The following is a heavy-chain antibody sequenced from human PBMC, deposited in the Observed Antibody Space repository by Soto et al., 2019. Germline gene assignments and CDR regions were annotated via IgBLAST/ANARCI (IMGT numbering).Heavy chain of an antibody. CDR2: IGTAGDT. Sequence: EVQLVESGGGLVQPGGSLRLSCAASGFTFSSYDMHWVRQATGKGLEWVSAIGTAGDTYYPGSVKGRFTISRENAKNSLYLQMNSLRAGDTAVYYCARWFYYDSSGYYFGAEAFDIWGQGTMVTVSS. V-gene: IGHV3-13*01. J-gene: IGHJ3*02. CDR1: GFTFSSYD. CDR3: ARWFYYDSSGYYFGAEAFDI. D-gene: IGHD3-22*01.